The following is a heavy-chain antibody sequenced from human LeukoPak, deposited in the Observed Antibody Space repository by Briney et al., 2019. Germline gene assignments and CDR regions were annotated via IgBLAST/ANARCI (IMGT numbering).Heavy chain of an antibody. Sequence: PGGSLRPSCTASGFTFGDYAMSWVRQAPGKGLEWVGFIRSKAYGGTTEYAASVKGRFTISRDDSKSIAYLQMNSLKTEDTAVYYCTRDLVYRSGGSCSNDWGQGTLVTVSS. V-gene: IGHV3-49*04. D-gene: IGHD2-15*01. CDR3: TRDLVYRSGGSCSND. CDR1: GFTFGDYA. J-gene: IGHJ4*02. CDR2: IRSKAYGGTT.